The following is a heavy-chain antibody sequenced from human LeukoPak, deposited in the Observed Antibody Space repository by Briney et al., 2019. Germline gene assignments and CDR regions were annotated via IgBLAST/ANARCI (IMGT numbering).Heavy chain of an antibody. CDR1: GFTFSSYE. CDR2: ISSSGTTI. CDR3: PRVYAVTPS. V-gene: IGHV3-48*03. D-gene: IGHD2/OR15-2a*01. Sequence: PGRSLRLSCAASGFTFSSYEMNWVRQAPGKGLERVSYISSSGTTIYYADSVKGRFTVSRDNAKNSLYLQMSSLRAEDTAVYYCPRVYAVTPSWGQGTLVTVSS. J-gene: IGHJ1*01.